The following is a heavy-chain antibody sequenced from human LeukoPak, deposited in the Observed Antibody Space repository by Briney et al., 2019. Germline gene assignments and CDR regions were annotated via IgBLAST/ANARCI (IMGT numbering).Heavy chain of an antibody. D-gene: IGHD3-16*01. CDR2: IYYNGST. V-gene: IGHV4-59*12. Sequence: PSETLSLTCTVSGGSITNYFWSWIRQPPGKGLEWIGFIYYNGSTNYNPSLKSRVTISVDTSKSQFSLKLRSVTAADTAVYYCARLVWANSGFNYWGQGALVTVSS. CDR3: ARLVWANSGFNY. CDR1: GGSITNYF. J-gene: IGHJ4*02.